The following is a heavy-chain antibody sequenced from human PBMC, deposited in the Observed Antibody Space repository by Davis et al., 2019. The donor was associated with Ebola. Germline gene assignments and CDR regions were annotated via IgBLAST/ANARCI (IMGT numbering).Heavy chain of an antibody. V-gene: IGHV3-30-3*01. D-gene: IGHD5-18*01. Sequence: PGGSLRLSCAASGFSFSNYAVHWVRQAPGKGQEWVAVIPHVGNNKYYADSVKGRFTISRDNSKNTVYLQMDTLRPEDTAVYYCARDRPASTWIQLAYHYYGVDVWGQGTTVTVSS. CDR2: IPHVGNNK. CDR1: GFSFSNYA. CDR3: ARDRPASTWIQLAYHYYGVDV. J-gene: IGHJ6*02.